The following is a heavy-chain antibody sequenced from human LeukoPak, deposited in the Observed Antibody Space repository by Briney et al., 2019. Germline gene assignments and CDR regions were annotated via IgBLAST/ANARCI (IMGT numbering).Heavy chain of an antibody. V-gene: IGHV4-39*01. CDR3: ARKTPGTFVDV. CDR1: GDSISNSAYY. Sequence: PSETLSLTCTVSGDSISNSAYYWVWIRQPPGKGLEWIGTITNTGNTYSNPSLKSRVTISIDTSKTQISLKLTSVTAADTAVFYCARKTPGTFVDVWGQGTPVTVSS. J-gene: IGHJ6*02. CDR2: ITNTGNT. D-gene: IGHD3-10*01.